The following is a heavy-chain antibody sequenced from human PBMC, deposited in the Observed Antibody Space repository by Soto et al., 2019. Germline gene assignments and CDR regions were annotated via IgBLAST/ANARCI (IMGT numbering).Heavy chain of an antibody. CDR2: INPSGGST. Sequence: ASVKVSCKASGYTFTSYYMHWVRQAPGQGLEWMGIINPSGGSTSYAQKFQGRVTISRDNAKNSLYLQMNSLRAEDTAVYYCARYDSSGYYWPYYYYGMDVWGQGTTVTVSS. CDR1: GYTFTSYY. CDR3: ARYDSSGYYWPYYYYGMDV. V-gene: IGHV1-46*01. J-gene: IGHJ6*02. D-gene: IGHD3-22*01.